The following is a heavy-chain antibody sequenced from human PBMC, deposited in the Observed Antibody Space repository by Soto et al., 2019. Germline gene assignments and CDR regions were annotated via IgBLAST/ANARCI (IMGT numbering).Heavy chain of an antibody. CDR3: GTSGSYYAVDY. V-gene: IGHV1-46*04. Sequence: ASVKVSCKASGYTFTGYYMHWVRQAPGQGLEWMGWINPSGGSTSYAQKLQGRVTMTRDTSTSTDYMELSRLRSEDTAVYYCGTSGSYYAVDYWGQGTLVTVSS. D-gene: IGHD1-26*01. J-gene: IGHJ4*02. CDR1: GYTFTGYY. CDR2: INPSGGST.